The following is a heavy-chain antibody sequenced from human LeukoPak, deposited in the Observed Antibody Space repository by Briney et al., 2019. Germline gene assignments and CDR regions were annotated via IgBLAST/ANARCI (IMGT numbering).Heavy chain of an antibody. Sequence: PSETLSLTCTVSGGSISSYYWSWIRQPPGKGLEWIGYIYHSGSTNYNPSLKSRVTISVDTSKNQFSLKLSSVTAADTAVYYCARHGYSSGWYGLGYWGQGTLVTVSS. CDR3: ARHGYSSGWYGLGY. D-gene: IGHD6-19*01. CDR2: IYHSGST. V-gene: IGHV4-59*08. J-gene: IGHJ4*02. CDR1: GGSISSYY.